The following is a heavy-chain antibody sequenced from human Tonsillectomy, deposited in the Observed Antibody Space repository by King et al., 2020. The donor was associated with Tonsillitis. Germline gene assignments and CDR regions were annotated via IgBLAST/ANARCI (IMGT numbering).Heavy chain of an antibody. CDR3: ARDVRRYYTSGERSSYYYMDV. CDR1: GGTISTGGWN. D-gene: IGHD3-10*01. V-gene: IGHV4-31*03. J-gene: IGHJ6*03. CDR2: VYYSGST. Sequence: QLQESGPGLVKPSQTLSLTCTVSGGTISTGGWNWSWIRQLPGKGLEWIGNVYYSGSTYYNPSLKSRVAMSVDTSKNQFSLKLSSVTAADTAIYSCARDVRRYYTSGERSSYYYMDVWGKGTTVTVSS.